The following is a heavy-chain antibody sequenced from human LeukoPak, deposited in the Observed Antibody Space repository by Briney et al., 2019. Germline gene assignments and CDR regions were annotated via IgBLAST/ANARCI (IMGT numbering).Heavy chain of an antibody. CDR3: ARKPSEYTYSQGSYMDV. D-gene: IGHD5-18*01. V-gene: IGHV3-21*01. CDR1: GFTFSSYS. J-gene: IGHJ6*03. CDR2: TSSSGTYM. Sequence: GGSLRLSCAASGFTFSSYSMHWVRQAPGKGLEWVSTTSSSGTYMYYADSVKGRFTISRDNAKNLLYLQMSGLTAEDTAVYYCARKPSEYTYSQGSYMDVWGKGTTVTVSS.